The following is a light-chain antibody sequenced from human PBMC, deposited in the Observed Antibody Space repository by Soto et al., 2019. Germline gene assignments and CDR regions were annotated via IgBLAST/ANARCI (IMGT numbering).Light chain of an antibody. CDR2: GAS. CDR3: QQYGSTPPT. Sequence: EIVLTQSPVTLYLSPGERATLSCRASQSVRSNSLAWYQQKPGQAPRLIIYGASSRATDIPDRFSGSGSGTDFSLTISRLEPEDFEVYSCQQYGSTPPTFGQGTKVEIK. J-gene: IGKJ1*01. V-gene: IGKV3-20*01. CDR1: QSVRSNS.